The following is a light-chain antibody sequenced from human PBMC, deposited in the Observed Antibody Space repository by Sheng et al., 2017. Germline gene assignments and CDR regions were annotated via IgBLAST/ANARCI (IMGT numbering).Light chain of an antibody. CDR2: GAS. J-gene: IGKJ3*01. V-gene: IGKV1-39*01. Sequence: DIQMTQSPSSLSASVGDRVTITCRASQSISDYLNWFQQKPGKAPKLLIYGASGLQSGVPSRFSGSGSGTTFTLTISNLQPEDFATYFCQQNYNSVTFGPGTKVD. CDR3: QQNYNSVT. CDR1: QSISDY.